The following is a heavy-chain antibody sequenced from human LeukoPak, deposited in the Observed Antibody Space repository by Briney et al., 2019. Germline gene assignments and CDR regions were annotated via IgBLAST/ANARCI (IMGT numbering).Heavy chain of an antibody. CDR3: ARDGSGSYLSWYYYYYMDV. J-gene: IGHJ6*03. D-gene: IGHD1-26*01. V-gene: IGHV3-7*01. CDR2: IKQDGSEK. Sequence: PGGSLRLSCAASGFTFSSYWMSWVRQAPGKGLEWVANIKQDGSEKYYVDSVKGRFTISRDNAKNSLYLQMNSLRAEDTAVYYCARDGSGSYLSWYYYYYMDVWGKGTTVTVSS. CDR1: GFTFSSYW.